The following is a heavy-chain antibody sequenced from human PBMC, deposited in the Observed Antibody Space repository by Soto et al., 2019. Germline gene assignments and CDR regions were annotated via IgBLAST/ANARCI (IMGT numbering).Heavy chain of an antibody. CDR2: INPNSGGT. CDR3: ARDGNYDILTGYYTRGMDV. Sequence: ASVKVSCKASGYTFTGYYMHWVRQAPGQGLEWMGWINPNSGGTNYAQKFQGRVTMTRDTSISTAYMELSRLRSGDTAVYYCARDGNYDILTGYYTRGMDVWGQGTTVTVSS. V-gene: IGHV1-2*02. D-gene: IGHD3-9*01. J-gene: IGHJ6*02. CDR1: GYTFTGYY.